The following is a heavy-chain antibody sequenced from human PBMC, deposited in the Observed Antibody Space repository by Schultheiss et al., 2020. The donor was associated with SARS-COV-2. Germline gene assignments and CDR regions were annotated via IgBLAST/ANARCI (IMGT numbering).Heavy chain of an antibody. CDR3: AKESDDFDI. CDR2: IKQDGSEK. CDR1: GFTFTMYW. J-gene: IGHJ3*02. V-gene: IGHV3-7*01. Sequence: GGSLRLSCAASGFTFTMYWMTWVRQAPGKGLEFVANIKQDGSEKYYVDSVKGLFTISRDNSKNTLYLQMNSLKAEDTAVYYCAKESDDFDIWGQGTMVTVSS.